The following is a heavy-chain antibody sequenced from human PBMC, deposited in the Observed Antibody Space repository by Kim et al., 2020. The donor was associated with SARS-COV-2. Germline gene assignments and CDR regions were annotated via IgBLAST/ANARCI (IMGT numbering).Heavy chain of an antibody. Sequence: ASVKVSCKASGYTFTSYDINWVRQATGQGLEWMGWMNPNSGNTGYAQKFQGRVTMTRNTSISTAYMELSSLRSEDTAVYYCARGANYDFWSGYFGDAGIYYYGMDVWGQGTTVTVSS. J-gene: IGHJ6*02. CDR3: ARGANYDFWSGYFGDAGIYYYGMDV. CDR2: MNPNSGNT. V-gene: IGHV1-8*01. D-gene: IGHD3-3*01. CDR1: GYTFTSYD.